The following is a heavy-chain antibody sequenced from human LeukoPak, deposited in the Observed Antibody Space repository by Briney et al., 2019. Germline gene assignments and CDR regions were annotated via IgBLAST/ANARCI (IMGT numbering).Heavy chain of an antibody. CDR3: AGGDSSGWYFDI. J-gene: IGHJ2*01. CDR2: INWDGGST. CDR1: GFIFADHG. V-gene: IGHV3-20*04. D-gene: IGHD6-19*01. Sequence: EGSLRLSCAASGFIFADHGMAWVRQVPGKGLEWVSGINWDGGSTGYGDSVKGRFTISRDNTKNSLYLQMNSLRGEDTALYYCAGGDSSGWYFDIWGRGTLVTVSS.